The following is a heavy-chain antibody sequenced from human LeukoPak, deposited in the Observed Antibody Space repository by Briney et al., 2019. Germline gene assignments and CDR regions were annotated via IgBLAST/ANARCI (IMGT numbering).Heavy chain of an antibody. V-gene: IGHV3-30-3*01. Sequence: GRSLRLSCAASGFTFSNYDMHWVRQAPGKGLEWVAVISYDGSNKYYADSVKGRFTISRDNSKNTLYLQMNSLRAEDTAVYYCARESRHKYFDYWGQGTLVTVSS. CDR2: ISYDGSNK. J-gene: IGHJ4*02. CDR1: GFTFSNYD. CDR3: ARESRHKYFDY.